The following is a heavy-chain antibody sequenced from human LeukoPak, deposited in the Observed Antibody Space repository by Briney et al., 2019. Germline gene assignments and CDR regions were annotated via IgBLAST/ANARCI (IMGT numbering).Heavy chain of an antibody. V-gene: IGHV1-69*13. CDR1: GGTFSSYA. D-gene: IGHD1-20*01. CDR2: IIPIFGTA. J-gene: IGHJ3*02. CDR3: AREAPHNWNDYGAFDI. Sequence: ASVKVSCKASGGTFSSYAISWVRQAPGQGLEWMGGIIPIFGTANYAQKFQGRVTITADESTSTAYMELSSLRSEDTAVYYCAREAPHNWNDYGAFDIWGQGTMVTVSS.